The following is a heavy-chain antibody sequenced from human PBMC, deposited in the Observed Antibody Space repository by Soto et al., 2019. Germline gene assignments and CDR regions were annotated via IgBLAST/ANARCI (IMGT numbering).Heavy chain of an antibody. CDR3: GRSIDFWSHIDV. J-gene: IGHJ6*02. D-gene: IGHD3-3*01. CDR2: INSRGDTM. CDR1: GFTLSDYY. V-gene: IGHV3-11*01. Sequence: PGGSLRLSCEASGFTLSDYYMTWIRQAPGKGLEWVSYINSRGDTMYYADSVKGRFTISRDNANNSLSLQMNSLRAEDAAVYYCGRSIDFWSHIDVWGQGTTVTVSS.